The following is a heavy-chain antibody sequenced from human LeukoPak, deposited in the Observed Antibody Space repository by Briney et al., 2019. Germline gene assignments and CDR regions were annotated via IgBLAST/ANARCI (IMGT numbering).Heavy chain of an antibody. J-gene: IGHJ6*02. V-gene: IGHV1-58*02. CDR1: GSTFTSST. CDR3: AAVRSSYYYYGMDV. D-gene: IGHD6-6*01. CDR2: IVVGSGNT. Sequence: GASVKVSCKASGSTFTSSTMQWVRQARGQRLEWIGWIVVGSGNTHYAQKFQERVTITGDMSTSTAYMELSSLRSEDTAVYYCAAVRSSYYYYGMDVWGQGTTVTVSS.